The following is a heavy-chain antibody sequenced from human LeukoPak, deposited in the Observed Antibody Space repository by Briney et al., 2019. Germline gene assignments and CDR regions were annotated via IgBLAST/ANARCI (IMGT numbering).Heavy chain of an antibody. Sequence: PSETLSLTCNVYGGSISGYYWSWIRQPPGKGLEWVGYISYTGSTNYNPSLKSRLTILLDTSKNQFSLNLASVTAADTAVYYCAKFYSHFDFWGQGTLVTVSS. D-gene: IGHD4-11*01. V-gene: IGHV4-59*08. J-gene: IGHJ4*02. CDR1: GGSISGYY. CDR3: AKFYSHFDF. CDR2: ISYTGST.